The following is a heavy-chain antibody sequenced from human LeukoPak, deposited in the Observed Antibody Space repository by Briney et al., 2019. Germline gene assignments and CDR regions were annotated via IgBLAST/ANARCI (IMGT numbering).Heavy chain of an antibody. J-gene: IGHJ3*01. CDR3: ARLSDSSTYGAFDV. V-gene: IGHV3-66*02. D-gene: IGHD3-22*01. CDR2: LYSGGST. Sequence: GGSLRLSCAASGFTVSSSYMGWVRQAPGKGLEWVSVLYSGGSTYYPDSVKGRFTISRDDSQNTLYLQMDSLRPEDTAVYYCARLSDSSTYGAFDVWGQGTMVTVSS. CDR1: GFTVSSSY.